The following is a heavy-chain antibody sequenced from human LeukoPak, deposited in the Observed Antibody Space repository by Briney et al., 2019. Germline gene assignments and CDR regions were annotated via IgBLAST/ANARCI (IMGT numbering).Heavy chain of an antibody. Sequence: ASVKVSCKVSGYTLTELSIHWVRQAPGKGLEWMGGFDPEDGETIYAQKFQGRVTMTEDTSTDTAYMELSSLRSEDTAVYYCATEQLEPALDAFDIWGQGTMVTVSS. V-gene: IGHV1-24*01. CDR1: GYTLTELS. CDR2: FDPEDGET. CDR3: ATEQLEPALDAFDI. J-gene: IGHJ3*02. D-gene: IGHD1-1*01.